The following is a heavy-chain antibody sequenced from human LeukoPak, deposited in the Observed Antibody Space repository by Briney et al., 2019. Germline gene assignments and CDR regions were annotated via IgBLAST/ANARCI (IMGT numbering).Heavy chain of an antibody. J-gene: IGHJ4*02. D-gene: IGHD5-24*01. Sequence: ASVKVSCKASGYTFTSYGISWVRQATGQGLEWMGWMNPNSGNTGYAQKFQGRVTMTRNTSISTAYMELSSLRSEDTAVYYCARGIDGYNLIDYWGQGTLVTVSS. CDR2: MNPNSGNT. CDR3: ARGIDGYNLIDY. CDR1: GYTFTSYG. V-gene: IGHV1-8*02.